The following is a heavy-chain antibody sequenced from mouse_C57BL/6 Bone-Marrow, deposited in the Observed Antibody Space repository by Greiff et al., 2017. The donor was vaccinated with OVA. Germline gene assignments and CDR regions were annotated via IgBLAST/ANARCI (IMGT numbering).Heavy chain of an antibody. J-gene: IGHJ1*03. V-gene: IGHV5-9-1*02. Sequence: EVKLMESGEGLVKPGGSLKLSCAASGFTFSSYAMSWVRQTPEKRLEWVAYISSGGDYIYYADTVKGRFTISRDNDRNNLYLQMSSLKSEDTAMYYCTRFYYYGSSYGYWYFDVWGTGTTVTVSS. CDR3: TRFYYYGSSYGYWYFDV. CDR2: ISSGGDYI. CDR1: GFTFSSYA. D-gene: IGHD1-1*01.